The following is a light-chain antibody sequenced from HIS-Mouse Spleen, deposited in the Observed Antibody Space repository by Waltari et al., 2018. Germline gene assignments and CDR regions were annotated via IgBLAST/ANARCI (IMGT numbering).Light chain of an antibody. V-gene: IGLV2-14*01. CDR2: EVS. CDR1: SSDDGGCNY. CDR3: SSYTSSSSWV. Sequence: QSALTQPASVSWSPGQSITISCTGTSSDDGGCNYVSWYQQHPGKAPKLMIYEVSNRPSGVSNRFSGSKSGNTASLTISGLQAEDEADYYCSSYTSSSSWVFGGGTKLTVL. J-gene: IGLJ3*02.